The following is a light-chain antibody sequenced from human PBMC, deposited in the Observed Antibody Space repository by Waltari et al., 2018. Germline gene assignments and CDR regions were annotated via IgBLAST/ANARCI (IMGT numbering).Light chain of an antibody. Sequence: DIVMTQSPDSLAVSLGERATINCKSSQRVLYSSNNRNYLPWYQQKPGLPPKLLIDWAPTRESVVPDRSSGSGSGTDFTLTISSLQAEDVAVYYCQQYYSTPLTFGGGTKVEIK. J-gene: IGKJ4*01. CDR2: WAP. CDR1: QRVLYSSNNRNY. CDR3: QQYYSTPLT. V-gene: IGKV4-1*01.